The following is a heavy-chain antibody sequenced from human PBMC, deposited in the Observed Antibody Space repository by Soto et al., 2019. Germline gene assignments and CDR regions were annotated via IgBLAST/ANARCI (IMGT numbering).Heavy chain of an antibody. J-gene: IGHJ6*03. Sequence: PGGSLRLSCAASGFTVSSNYMSWVRQAPGKGLEWVSVIYSGGSTYYADSVKGRFTISRDNSKNTLYLQMNSLRAEDTAVYYCARENYDFWSGYPYYYYYMDVWGKGTTVTVPS. CDR1: GFTVSSNY. V-gene: IGHV3-66*01. CDR3: ARENYDFWSGYPYYYYYMDV. D-gene: IGHD3-3*01. CDR2: IYSGGST.